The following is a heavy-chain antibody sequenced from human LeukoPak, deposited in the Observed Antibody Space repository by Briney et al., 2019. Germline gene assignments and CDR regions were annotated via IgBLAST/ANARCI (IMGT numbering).Heavy chain of an antibody. V-gene: IGHV3-21*01. Sequence: PGRSLRLSCAASGFTFSSYSMNWVRQAPGKGLEWVSSISSSRSYIFYADSVKGRFTISRDNVKNSLELQMNSLRAEDTAVYYCARDLKSNWGQGTLVSVSS. D-gene: IGHD6-6*01. J-gene: IGHJ4*02. CDR1: GFTFSSYS. CDR2: ISSSRSYI. CDR3: ARDLKSN.